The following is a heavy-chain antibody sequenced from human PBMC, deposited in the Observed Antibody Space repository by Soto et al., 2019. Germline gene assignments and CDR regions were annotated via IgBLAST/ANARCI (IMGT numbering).Heavy chain of an antibody. CDR3: ARDVGLGPVTVSTHVDY. V-gene: IGHV1-69*08. Sequence: QVQLVQSGAEVKKPGSSVNVSCKASGGTFSNYTITWVRQAPGQGLEWMGRIIPILDIANYAKKFQGRVTITADKSTSTAYMELSSLRSEDTAVYYCARDVGLGPVTVSTHVDYWGQGTLVIVSS. D-gene: IGHD4-17*01. J-gene: IGHJ4*02. CDR2: IIPILDIA. CDR1: GGTFSNYT.